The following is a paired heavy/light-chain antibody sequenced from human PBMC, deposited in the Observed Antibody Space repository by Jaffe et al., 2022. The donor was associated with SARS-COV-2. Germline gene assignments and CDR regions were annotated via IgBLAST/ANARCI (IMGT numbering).Light chain of an antibody. V-gene: IGLV3-21*04. CDR1: NIRSKS. J-gene: IGLJ1*01. Sequence: SYVLTQPPSVSVAPGKTARITCGGNNIRSKSVHWYQQKPGQAPVLVIYYDSDRPSGIPERLSGSNSGNTATLTISRVEAGDEADYYCQVWDSSSDHFVFGTGTKVTVL. CDR2: YDS. CDR3: QVWDSSSDHFV.
Heavy chain of an antibody. CDR1: GFTFSSYA. CDR2: ISGSGFST. CDR3: AKSFGELELYYYYGMDV. J-gene: IGHJ6*02. V-gene: IGHV3-23*01. D-gene: IGHD3-10*01. Sequence: EVQLLESGGGLVQPGGSLRLSCAASGFTFSSYAMSCVRQAPGKGLEWVSTISGSGFSTYYTDSVKGRFTISRDNSRNTLYLQMNSLRAEDTAVYYCAKSFGELELYYYYGMDVWGQGTTVTVSS.